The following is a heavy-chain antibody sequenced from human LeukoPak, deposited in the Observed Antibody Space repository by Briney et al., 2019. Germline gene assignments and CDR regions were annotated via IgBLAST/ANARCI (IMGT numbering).Heavy chain of an antibody. D-gene: IGHD3-16*01. J-gene: IGHJ4*02. V-gene: IGHV4-31*03. Sequence: PSQTLSLTCTVSGGSISSGGYYWSWIRQHPGKGLEWIGYIYYSGSTYHNPSLKSRVTMSVDTSENQFSLKLNSVTTADTAVYYCATTVGSYFDYWSQGTLVTVSS. CDR3: ATTVGSYFDY. CDR1: GGSISSGGYY. CDR2: IYYSGST.